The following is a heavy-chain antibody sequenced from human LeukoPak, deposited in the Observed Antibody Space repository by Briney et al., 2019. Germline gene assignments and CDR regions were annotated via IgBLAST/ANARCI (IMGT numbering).Heavy chain of an antibody. V-gene: IGHV1-69*06. CDR3: ATDEDYGGNAKVY. CDR2: IIPIFGTA. D-gene: IGHD4-23*01. CDR1: GGTFSSYA. Sequence: SVKVSCKASGGTFSSYAISWVRQAPGQGLEWMGGIIPIFGTANYAQKFQGRVTMTEDTSTDTAYMELSSLRSEDTAVYYCATDEDYGGNAKVYWGQGTLVTVSS. J-gene: IGHJ4*02.